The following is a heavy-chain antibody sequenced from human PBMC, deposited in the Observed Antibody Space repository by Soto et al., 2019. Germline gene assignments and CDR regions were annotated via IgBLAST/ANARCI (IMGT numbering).Heavy chain of an antibody. D-gene: IGHD6-6*01. J-gene: IGHJ6*02. CDR1: GGTFSSYA. CDR3: EDYSSSSGINYYYYGMDV. CDR2: IIPIFGTA. V-gene: IGHV1-69*13. Sequence: ASVKVSCKASGGTFSSYAISWVRQAPGQGLEWMGGIIPIFGTANYAQKFQGRVTITADESTSTAYMELSSLRSEDAAVYYCEDYSSSSGINYYYYGMDVWGQGTMVTVSS.